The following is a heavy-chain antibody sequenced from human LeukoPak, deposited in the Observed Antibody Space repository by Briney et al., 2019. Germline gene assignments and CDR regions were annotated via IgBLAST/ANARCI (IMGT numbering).Heavy chain of an antibody. CDR1: GFTFTSYF. CDR2: ISGSGGST. CDR3: AQGGKSDVTPFDY. V-gene: IGHV3-23*01. D-gene: IGHD3-16*01. J-gene: IGHJ4*02. Sequence: PGGCLRLSWAASGFTFTSYFINWVRQAPGKGLEWDSTISGSGGSTYYADSVKGRFTISRDNSKNTLYLQVNSLRAGDTAVYYCAQGGKSDVTPFDYWGQGTLVTVSS.